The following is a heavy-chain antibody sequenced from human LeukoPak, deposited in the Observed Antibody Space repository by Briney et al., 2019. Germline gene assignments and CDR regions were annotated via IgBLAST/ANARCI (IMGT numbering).Heavy chain of an antibody. CDR2: IYFSGST. CDR3: ARSYDTNFDY. D-gene: IGHD3-3*01. Sequence: PSETLSLTCTVSGXSIRSYYWSWIRQPPGKGLEWIGYIYFSGSTSYNPYPKSRVTISVDRSKTQFSLKLSSVAAADTAVYYCARSYDTNFDYWGQGTLVTVSS. CDR1: GXSIRSYY. J-gene: IGHJ4*02. V-gene: IGHV4-59*01.